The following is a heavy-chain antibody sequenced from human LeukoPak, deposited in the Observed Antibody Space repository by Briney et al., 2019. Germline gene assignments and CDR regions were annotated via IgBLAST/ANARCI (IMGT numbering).Heavy chain of an antibody. CDR1: GYTFTGYY. Sequence: ASVKVSCKASGYTFTGYYMHWVRQAPGQGLEWMGWINPNSGGTNYAQKFQGRVTMTRNTSISTAYMELSSLRSEDTAVYYCARGAPQTLLAVVYYFDYWGQGTLVTVSS. CDR2: INPNSGGT. J-gene: IGHJ4*02. D-gene: IGHD2-21*01. V-gene: IGHV1-2*02. CDR3: ARGAPQTLLAVVYYFDY.